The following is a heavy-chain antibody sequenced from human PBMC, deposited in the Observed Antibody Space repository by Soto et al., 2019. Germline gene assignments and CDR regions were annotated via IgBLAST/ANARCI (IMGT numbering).Heavy chain of an antibody. V-gene: IGHV4-34*01. D-gene: IGHD6-13*01. J-gene: IGHJ4*02. CDR1: CGSFSGYY. CDR2: INPSGST. CDR3: QAAGQDFDY. Sequence: LSLTCAVSCGSFSGYYWSWIRQPPGKGLEWIGEINPSGSTNYAPALKSRVPISVDTPKNQITLTTSSMTAAATAVYYCQAAGQDFDYGGQGTRVTVSA.